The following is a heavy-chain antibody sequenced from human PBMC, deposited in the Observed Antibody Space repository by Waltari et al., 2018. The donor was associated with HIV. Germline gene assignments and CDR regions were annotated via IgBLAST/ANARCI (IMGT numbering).Heavy chain of an antibody. CDR2: INHRGST. J-gene: IGHJ4*02. Sequence: QVQLQQWGAGLLKPSETLSLTCAVYGGPFSGYYWSWIRQPPGKGLEWIGEINHRGSTNYNPSLKSRVTISVDTSKNQFSLKLSSVTAADTAVYYCARALYSSSWYVGYWGQGTLVTVSS. CDR1: GGPFSGYY. D-gene: IGHD6-13*01. V-gene: IGHV4-34*01. CDR3: ARALYSSSWYVGY.